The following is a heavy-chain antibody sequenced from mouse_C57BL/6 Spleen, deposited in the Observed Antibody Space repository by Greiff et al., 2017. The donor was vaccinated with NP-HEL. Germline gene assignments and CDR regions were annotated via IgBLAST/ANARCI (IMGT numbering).Heavy chain of an antibody. V-gene: IGHV2-9-1*01. CDR1: GFSLTSDA. J-gene: IGHJ1*03. Sequence: QVQLKESGPGLVAPSQSLSITCTVSGFSLTSDAISWVRQPPGKGLEWLGVIWTGGGTNYNSALKSRLSISKDNSKSQVFLKMNSLQTDDTARYYCARNYYGSKDWYFDVWGTGTTVTVSS. CDR2: IWTGGGT. D-gene: IGHD1-1*01. CDR3: ARNYYGSKDWYFDV.